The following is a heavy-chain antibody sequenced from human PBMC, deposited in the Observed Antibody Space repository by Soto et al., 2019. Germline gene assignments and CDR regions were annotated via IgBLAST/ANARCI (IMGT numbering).Heavy chain of an antibody. V-gene: IGHV4-34*01. CDR1: GGSFSGYY. D-gene: IGHD2-21*01. J-gene: IGHJ3*02. CDR3: GKVVIGSFDI. CDR2: INHSGST. Sequence: QVQLQQWGAGLLKPSETLSLTCAVYGGSFSGYYWSWIRQPPGKGLEWMGEINHSGSTNYNPSLKXXVXIXXDTAKNQFSPKLSSVSAADPAVYYCGKVVIGSFDIWGQGTMVTVSS.